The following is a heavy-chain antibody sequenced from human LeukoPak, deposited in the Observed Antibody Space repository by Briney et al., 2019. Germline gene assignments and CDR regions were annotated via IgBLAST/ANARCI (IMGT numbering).Heavy chain of an antibody. D-gene: IGHD4-23*01. CDR1: GGSISSGDYY. J-gene: IGHJ4*02. CDR2: IYYSGST. V-gene: IGHV4-30-4*01. CDR3: ARAAVTTVGTFDY. Sequence: PSQTLSLTCTVSGGSISSGDYYWSWIRQPPGKGLEWIGYIYYSGSTYYNPSLKSRVTISVDTSKNQFSLKLSSVTAADTAVYYRARAAVTTVGTFDYWGQGTLVTVSS.